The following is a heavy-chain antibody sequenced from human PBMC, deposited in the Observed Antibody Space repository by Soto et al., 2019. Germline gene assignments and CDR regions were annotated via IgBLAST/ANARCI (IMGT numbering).Heavy chain of an antibody. CDR2: ISAYNGNT. Sequence: ASVKVSCKASGYTFTSYGISWVRQAPGQGLEWMGWISAYNGNTNYAQKHQGRVTMTTDTSTSTAYIVLRSLSSDDTAVYYCARLFFTNGVCYTLRYYYYGMDVWGQGTTVTVSS. CDR1: GYTFTSYG. D-gene: IGHD2-8*01. CDR3: ARLFFTNGVCYTLRYYYYGMDV. V-gene: IGHV1-18*01. J-gene: IGHJ6*02.